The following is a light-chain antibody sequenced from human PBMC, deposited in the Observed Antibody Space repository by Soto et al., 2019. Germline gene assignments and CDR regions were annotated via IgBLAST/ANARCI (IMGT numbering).Light chain of an antibody. CDR3: AAWDDSLTSVI. Sequence: QLVRTQAPSASRTPGQRVTISCSGRSSNIGSNIVNWYQQLPGTAPKLLIYSDNQRPSGVPDRFSGSKSGTSASLAISGLQSEDEAHYYCAAWDDSLTSVIFGGGTKLTVL. J-gene: IGLJ2*01. V-gene: IGLV1-44*01. CDR2: SDN. CDR1: SSNIGSNI.